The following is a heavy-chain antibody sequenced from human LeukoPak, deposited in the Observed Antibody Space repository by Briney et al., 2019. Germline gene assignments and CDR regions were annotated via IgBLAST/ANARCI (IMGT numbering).Heavy chain of an antibody. CDR1: GFTFSSYA. V-gene: IGHV3-23*01. D-gene: IGHD3-9*01. CDR2: NSGSGGST. J-gene: IGHJ4*02. Sequence: PGGSLRLSCAASGFTFSSYAMSWVRQAPGKGLEWVSANSGSGGSTYYADSVKGRFTISRDTSKNTLYLQMNSLRAEDTAVYYCAKASRYYDILTLDYWGQGTLVTVSS. CDR3: AKASRYYDILTLDY.